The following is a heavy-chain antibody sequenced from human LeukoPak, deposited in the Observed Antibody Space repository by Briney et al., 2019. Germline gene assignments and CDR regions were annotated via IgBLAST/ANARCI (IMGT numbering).Heavy chain of an antibody. Sequence: GGSLRLSCAASGFTFSSYAMHWVRQAPGKGLEWVAVISYDESNKNYADSVKGRFSVSRDNSKNTLYLQMNSLRAEDTAVYYCARAPSRFSSGTAHFDYWGQGTLVTVSS. CDR1: GFTFSSYA. D-gene: IGHD6-19*01. CDR3: ARAPSRFSSGTAHFDY. J-gene: IGHJ4*02. CDR2: ISYDESNK. V-gene: IGHV3-30-3*01.